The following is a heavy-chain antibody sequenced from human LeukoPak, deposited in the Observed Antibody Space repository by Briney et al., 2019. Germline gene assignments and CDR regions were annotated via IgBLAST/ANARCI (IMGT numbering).Heavy chain of an antibody. Sequence: SSETLSLTCAVYGGSFSGYYWSWIRQPPGKGLEWIGEINHSGSTNYNPSLKSRVTISVDTSKNQFSLKLSSVTAADTAVYYCACPTTADAFDIWGQGTMVTVSS. V-gene: IGHV4-34*01. CDR1: GGSFSGYY. CDR2: INHSGST. D-gene: IGHD1-26*01. J-gene: IGHJ3*02. CDR3: ACPTTADAFDI.